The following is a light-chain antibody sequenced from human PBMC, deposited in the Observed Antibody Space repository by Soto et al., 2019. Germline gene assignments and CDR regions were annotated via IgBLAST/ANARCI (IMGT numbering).Light chain of an antibody. CDR2: GSS. J-gene: IGKJ5*01. V-gene: IGKV3-15*01. Sequence: EIVMTQSPATLSVSPGERATLSCRASQRVSSNLAWYQQKPGQAPRLLIYGSSTRASGIPARFRGSGSGTEFTLTISSLQSEDFAVYYCQQYNNWPPITFGQGTRLEIK. CDR1: QRVSSN. CDR3: QQYNNWPPIT.